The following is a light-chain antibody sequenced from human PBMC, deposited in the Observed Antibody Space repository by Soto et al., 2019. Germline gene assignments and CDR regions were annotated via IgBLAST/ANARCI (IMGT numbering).Light chain of an antibody. Sequence: ELLLTQSSAPVSLSQVYRSPLSLVASQSVSSSFLAWSQQKPGLATRIIIYDAYTRATGIKARFSGSGSGTDFTLTLSRLEPEDFAVYYCKKYGCSLLNFGGGTKVDI. CDR3: KKYGCSLLN. V-gene: IGKV3D-20*01. CDR2: DAY. J-gene: IGKJ4*01. CDR1: QSVSSSF.